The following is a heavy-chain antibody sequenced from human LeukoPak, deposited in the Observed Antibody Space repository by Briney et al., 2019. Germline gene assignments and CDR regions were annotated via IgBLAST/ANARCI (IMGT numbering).Heavy chain of an antibody. Sequence: SETLSLTCAVYGGSFSGYFWSWIRQPPGKGLEWIGEINHSGSTNYDPSLKSRITISVDTSKNQFSLRLSSVTAADTAVYYCAEDLVAAAGTDYWGQGTLVTVSS. D-gene: IGHD6-13*01. CDR3: AEDLVAAAGTDY. CDR2: INHSGST. CDR1: GGSFSGYF. J-gene: IGHJ4*02. V-gene: IGHV4-34*01.